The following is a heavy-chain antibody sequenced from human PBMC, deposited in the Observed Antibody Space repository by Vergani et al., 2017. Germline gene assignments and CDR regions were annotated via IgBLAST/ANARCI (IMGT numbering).Heavy chain of an antibody. D-gene: IGHD6-19*01. V-gene: IGHV1-69*04. CDR1: GGTFSSYA. CDR2: IIPILGIA. J-gene: IGHJ4*02. Sequence: QVQLVQSGAEVKKPGSSVKVSCKASGGTFSSYAISWVRQAPGQGLEWMGRIIPILGIANYAQKFQGRVTITADKSTSTAYMELSSLRSDDTAVYYCAREGSGWYYFDYWGQGTLVTVSS. CDR3: AREGSGWYYFDY.